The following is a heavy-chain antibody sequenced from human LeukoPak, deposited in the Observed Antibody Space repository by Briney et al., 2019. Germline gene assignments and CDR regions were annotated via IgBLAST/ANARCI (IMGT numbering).Heavy chain of an antibody. V-gene: IGHV5-51*01. J-gene: IGHJ4*02. CDR3: ARRSYYDSGGYYYDF. CDR2: IYPDDSDT. Sequence: PGESLKISCKGSGYIFTNYWIAWVRQMPGKGLEWIGIIYPDDSDTRYSPSFQGQVTISADKSISTAYLQWSSLKASDTAMYYCARRSYYDSGGYYYDFWGQGTLVTVSS. D-gene: IGHD3-22*01. CDR1: GYIFTNYW.